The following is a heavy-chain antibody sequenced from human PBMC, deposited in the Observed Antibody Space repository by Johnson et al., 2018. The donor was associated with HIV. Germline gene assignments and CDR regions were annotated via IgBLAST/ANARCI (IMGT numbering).Heavy chain of an antibody. D-gene: IGHD3-3*01. V-gene: IGHV3-30*04. CDR2: LLHDANGQ. CDR3: ASFPTGRFTIFGVTQGAFDI. Sequence: QVQLVESGGGVVQPGRSLRLSCAASGFTFSSYAMHWVRQAPGKGLRWVPILLHDANGQHYADSVKGRFTISRDNSKNTLYLQINSLRAEDTAVYYCASFPTGRFTIFGVTQGAFDIWGQGTMVTVSS. CDR1: GFTFSSYA. J-gene: IGHJ3*02.